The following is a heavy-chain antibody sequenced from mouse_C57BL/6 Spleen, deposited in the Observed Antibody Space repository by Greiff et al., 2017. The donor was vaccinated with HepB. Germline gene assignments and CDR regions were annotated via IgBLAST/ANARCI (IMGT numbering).Heavy chain of an antibody. CDR3: ASDGYFAWFAY. CDR2: IYPRDGST. V-gene: IGHV1-78*01. CDR1: GYTFTDHT. D-gene: IGHD2-3*01. J-gene: IGHJ3*01. Sequence: VQLQQSDAELVKPGASVKISCKVSGYTFTDHTIHWMKQRPEQGLEWIGYIYPRDGSTKYNEKFKGKATLTADKSSSTSDMQLNRLTSEDSAVYFCASDGYFAWFAYWGQGTLVTVSA.